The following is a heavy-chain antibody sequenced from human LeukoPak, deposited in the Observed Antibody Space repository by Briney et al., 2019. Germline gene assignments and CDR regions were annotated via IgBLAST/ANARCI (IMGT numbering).Heavy chain of an antibody. CDR1: GFTFSSYS. J-gene: IGHJ4*01. D-gene: IGHD5-24*01. CDR3: ARNFRWLPSAPHFDY. V-gene: IGHV3-7*01. Sequence: GGSLRLSCAASGFTFSSYSMSWVRQAPGKGLEWVAKIKEDGSEQYYVDSVKGRFTISRDNAKRSMYLQMNSLRAEDTAVYYCARNFRWLPSAPHFDYWGQGTLVTVSS. CDR2: IKEDGSEQ.